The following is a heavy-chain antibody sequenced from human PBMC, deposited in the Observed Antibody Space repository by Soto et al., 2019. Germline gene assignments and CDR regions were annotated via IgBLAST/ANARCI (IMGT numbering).Heavy chain of an antibody. CDR3: ARDLEVAVAGSNNDY. D-gene: IGHD6-19*01. Sequence: PVGSLRLSCAASGFTFSSYSMSWVRQAPGKGLEWVSSISSSSSYIYYADSVKGRFTISRDNAKNSLYLQMNSLRAEDTAVYYCARDLEVAVAGSNNDYWGQGTLVTVSS. CDR1: GFTFSSYS. V-gene: IGHV3-21*01. J-gene: IGHJ4*02. CDR2: ISSSSSYI.